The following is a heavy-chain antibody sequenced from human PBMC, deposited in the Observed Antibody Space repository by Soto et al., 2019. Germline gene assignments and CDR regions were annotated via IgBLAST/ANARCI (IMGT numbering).Heavy chain of an antibody. J-gene: IGHJ4*02. V-gene: IGHV3-30*03. CDR2: ITYDGSHQ. D-gene: IGHD2-8*01. CDR1: GFGFDAYG. Sequence: GGSLRLSCAASGFGFDAYGIHWVRRAPGKGLEWVAVITYDGSHQYYRDSVKGRFTISSDNVRKTLFPQMDTLQPEDTAMYFFSTGVLVDDGPHADFDYWGQGTLVTVSS. CDR3: STGVLVDDGPHADFDY.